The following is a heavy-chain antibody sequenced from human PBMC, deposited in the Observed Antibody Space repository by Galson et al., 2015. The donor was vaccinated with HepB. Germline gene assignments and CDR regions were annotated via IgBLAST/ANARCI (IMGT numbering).Heavy chain of an antibody. CDR1: GLTFSTYS. CDR2: INSVSSHI. CDR3: VRARREVLRFFDSDH. V-gene: IGHV3-21*01. J-gene: IGHJ4*02. D-gene: IGHD3-3*01. Sequence: LRLSCAAYGLTFSTYSMTWVRQAPGMGLEWVSSINSVSSHIYYADSVRGRFTISRDNAKNSLSLQMNSLRVEDTAVYYCVRARREVLRFFDSDHWGQGTLVTVSS.